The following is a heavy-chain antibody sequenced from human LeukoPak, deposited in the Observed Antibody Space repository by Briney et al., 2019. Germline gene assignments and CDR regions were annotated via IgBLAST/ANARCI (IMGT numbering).Heavy chain of an antibody. J-gene: IGHJ3*02. CDR1: GFSLSTSGVG. CDR3: AHREWLVDAFDI. Sequence: SGPTLVKPTQTLTLTCTFSGFSLSTSGVGVGWIRQPPGKALEWLALIYWDDDKRYSPSLRSRLTITKDTSKNQVVLTMTNMDPVDTATYYCAHREWLVDAFDIWGQGTMVTVSS. D-gene: IGHD3-3*01. V-gene: IGHV2-5*02. CDR2: IYWDDDK.